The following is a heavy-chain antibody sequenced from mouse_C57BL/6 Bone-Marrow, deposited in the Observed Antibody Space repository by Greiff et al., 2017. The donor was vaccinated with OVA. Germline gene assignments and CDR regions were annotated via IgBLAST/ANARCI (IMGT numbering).Heavy chain of an antibody. Sequence: QVQLQQSGPGLVQPSQSLSITCTVSGFSLTSYGVHWVRQPPGKGLEWLGVIWSGGSTDYNAAFISRLSISKDNSKSQVFFKMNSLQADDTAIYYCAKDEDDGYSWFAYWGQGTLVTVSA. CDR2: IWSGGST. J-gene: IGHJ3*01. V-gene: IGHV2-4*01. CDR3: AKDEDDGYSWFAY. D-gene: IGHD2-3*01. CDR1: GFSLTSYG.